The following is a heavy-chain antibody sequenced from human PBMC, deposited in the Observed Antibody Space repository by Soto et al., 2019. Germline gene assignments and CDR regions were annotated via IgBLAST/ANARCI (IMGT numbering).Heavy chain of an antibody. CDR1: GGSISSGDYY. V-gene: IGHV4-30-4*01. Sequence: QVQLQESGPGLGKPSQTLSLTCTVSGGSISSGDYYWSWIRQPPGNGQGWIAYIYYSGSTYYNPSLKSRFTISVDTSKNQCCLKLSSETAAATAVYYCARAVVLDTAIPVGIDVWGQGTTGTVSS. D-gene: IGHD5-18*01. CDR3: ARAVVLDTAIPVGIDV. J-gene: IGHJ6*02. CDR2: IYYSGST.